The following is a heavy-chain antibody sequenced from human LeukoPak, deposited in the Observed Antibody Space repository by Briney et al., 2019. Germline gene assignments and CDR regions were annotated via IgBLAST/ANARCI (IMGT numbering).Heavy chain of an antibody. CDR2: IKSKTDDGTT. D-gene: IGHD1-26*01. Sequence: GGSLRLSCAASGFTFSNAWMNWVRQAPGKGLEWVGRIKSKTDDGTTDYAAPVKGRFTISRDDSKNTLYLHMNSLKTEDTAVYYCTTGPYSGSYQISDYWGQGTLVTVSS. CDR3: TTGPYSGSYQISDY. V-gene: IGHV3-15*07. CDR1: GFTFSNAW. J-gene: IGHJ4*02.